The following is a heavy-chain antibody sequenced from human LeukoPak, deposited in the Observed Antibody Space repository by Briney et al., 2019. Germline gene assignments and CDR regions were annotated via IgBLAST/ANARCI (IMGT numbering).Heavy chain of an antibody. CDR1: GGSFSGHS. J-gene: IGHJ4*02. CDR3: ARHVHVSMIVVILSDYFDF. D-gene: IGHD3-22*01. Sequence: SETLSLTCAVYGGSFSGHSWSWIRQAPGKGLEWIGEISHTGTINYSPSLNSRVTISADTSKNQFSLSLSSVTAADTAVYYCARHVHVSMIVVILSDYFDFWGRGTLVSVSS. V-gene: IGHV4-34*01. CDR2: ISHTGTI.